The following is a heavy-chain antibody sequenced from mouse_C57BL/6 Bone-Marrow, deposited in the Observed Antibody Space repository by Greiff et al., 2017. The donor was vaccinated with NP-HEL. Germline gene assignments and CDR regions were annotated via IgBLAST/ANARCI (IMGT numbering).Heavy chain of an antibody. D-gene: IGHD3-1*01. CDR3: ARSGYHGGFAY. V-gene: IGHV1-61*01. Sequence: QVQLQQPGAELVRPGSSVKLSCKASGYTFTSYWMDWVKQRPGQGLEWIGNIYPSDSETNYNQKFKDKATLTVDKSSSTAYMQLSSLTSEDSAVYYCARSGYHGGFAYGGQGTLITVSA. J-gene: IGHJ3*01. CDR2: IYPSDSET. CDR1: GYTFTSYW.